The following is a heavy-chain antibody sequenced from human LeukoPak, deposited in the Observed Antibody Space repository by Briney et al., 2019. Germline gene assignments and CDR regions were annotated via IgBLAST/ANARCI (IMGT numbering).Heavy chain of an antibody. J-gene: IGHJ4*02. D-gene: IGHD3-10*01. V-gene: IGHV3-7*01. CDR2: IKQDGSEK. Sequence: GGSLRLSCAASGFTFSSYWMSWVRQAPGKGLEWVANIKQDGSEKYYVDSVKGRFTISRDNAKNSLYLQMSSLRAEDTAVYYCARGYGSGSYYNGHLLISYYFDYWGQGTLVTVSS. CDR1: GFTFSSYW. CDR3: ARGYGSGSYYNGHLLISYYFDY.